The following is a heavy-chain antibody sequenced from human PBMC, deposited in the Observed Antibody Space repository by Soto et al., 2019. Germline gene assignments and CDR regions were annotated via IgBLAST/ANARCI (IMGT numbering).Heavy chain of an antibody. J-gene: IGHJ5*02. Sequence: QITLKESGPTLVKPTQTLTLTCTFSGFSLSTSGVGVGWIRQPPGKALEWLALIYWDDDKRYSPSLKSRLTITKDTSKNQVVLTMTSMGPVETATYYSAHSGYDFWGGYYKYSAKWFDPWGQGTLVTVSS. CDR1: GFSLSTSGVG. D-gene: IGHD3-3*01. V-gene: IGHV2-5*02. CDR3: AHSGYDFWGGYYKYSAKWFDP. CDR2: IYWDDDK.